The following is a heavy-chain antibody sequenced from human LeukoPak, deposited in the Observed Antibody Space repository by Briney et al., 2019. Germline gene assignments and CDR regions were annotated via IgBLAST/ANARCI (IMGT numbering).Heavy chain of an antibody. CDR1: GGSISSGGYY. CDR3: ARDLSYGDYVSYFDY. CDR2: IYYSGST. D-gene: IGHD4-17*01. V-gene: IGHV4-31*03. J-gene: IGHJ4*02. Sequence: SQTLSLTCTVSGGSISSGGYYWSWIRQHPGKGLEWIGYIYYSGSTYYNPSLKSRVTISVDTSKNQFSLKLSSVTAADMAVYYCARDLSYGDYVSYFDYWGQGTLVTVSS.